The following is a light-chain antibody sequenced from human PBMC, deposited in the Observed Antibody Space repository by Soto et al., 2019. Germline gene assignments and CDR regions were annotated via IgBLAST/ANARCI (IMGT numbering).Light chain of an antibody. CDR3: SSYTSSSTLV. CDR2: EVS. J-gene: IGLJ1*01. V-gene: IGLV2-14*01. CDR1: SSDVGFYNY. Sequence: QSALTQPASVSGSPGQSITISCTETSSDVGFYNYVSWYQQHPGKAPKLMIYEVSNRPSGVSNRFSGSKSGNTASLTISGLQAEDEADYYCSSYTSSSTLVFGTGTKVTVL.